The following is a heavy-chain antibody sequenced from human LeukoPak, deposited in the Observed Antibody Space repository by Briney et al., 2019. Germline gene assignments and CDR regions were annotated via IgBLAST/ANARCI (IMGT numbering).Heavy chain of an antibody. J-gene: IGHJ4*02. D-gene: IGHD1-26*01. Sequence: GGSLRLSCAASGCTFSNYWMTWVREAPGKGLEWVGRIKAKAHGGTIEYAAPVKGRFTISRDDSKNTLYLQMNSLKTEDTAVYYCTTDGVGVEGATYDNWGQGTLVSVSS. CDR2: IKAKAHGGTI. V-gene: IGHV3-15*01. CDR1: GCTFSNYW. CDR3: TTDGVGVEGATYDN.